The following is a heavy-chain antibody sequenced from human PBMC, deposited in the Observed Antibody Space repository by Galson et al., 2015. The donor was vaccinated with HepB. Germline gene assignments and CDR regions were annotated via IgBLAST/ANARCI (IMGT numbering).Heavy chain of an antibody. CDR1: GYSFTSYW. Sequence: QSGAEVKKPGESLKISCKGSGYSFTSYWIGWVRQMPGKGLEWMGIIYPGDSDTRYSPSFQGQVTISADKSISTAYLQWSSLKASDTAMYYCARRAYGDYNYYYYGMDVRGQGTTVTVSS. V-gene: IGHV5-51*01. D-gene: IGHD4-17*01. CDR2: IYPGDSDT. J-gene: IGHJ6*02. CDR3: ARRAYGDYNYYYYGMDV.